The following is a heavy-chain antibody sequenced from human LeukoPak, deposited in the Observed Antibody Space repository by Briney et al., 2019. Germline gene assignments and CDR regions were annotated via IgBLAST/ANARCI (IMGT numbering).Heavy chain of an antibody. CDR1: GNSISSGDNY. J-gene: IGHJ4*02. D-gene: IGHD3-22*01. Sequence: PSETLSLTCTVPGNSISSGDNYWSWIREPAGKGLEWIGRIYTRGSTNYNPSLKSRVTISGDTSKNQFSLRLSSVTAADTAVYYCARASYSYDINGWVPFDYWGQGTLVTASS. V-gene: IGHV4-61*02. CDR2: IYTRGST. CDR3: ARASYSYDINGWVPFDY.